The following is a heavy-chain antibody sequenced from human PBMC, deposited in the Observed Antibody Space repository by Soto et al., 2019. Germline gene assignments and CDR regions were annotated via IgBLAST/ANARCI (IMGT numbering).Heavy chain of an antibody. Sequence: GGSLRLSCAASGFTFSSYEMNWVRQAPGKGLEWVSYISSSGSTIYYADSVKGRFTISRDNAKNSLYLQMNSLRAEDTAVYYCARDGSSQTVTTVLFDYWGQGTLVTVSS. CDR1: GFTFSSYE. CDR2: ISSSGSTI. D-gene: IGHD4-17*01. J-gene: IGHJ4*02. CDR3: ARDGSSQTVTTVLFDY. V-gene: IGHV3-48*03.